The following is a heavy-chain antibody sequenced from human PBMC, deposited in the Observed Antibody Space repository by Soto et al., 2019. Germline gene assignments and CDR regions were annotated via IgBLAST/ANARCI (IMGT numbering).Heavy chain of an antibody. D-gene: IGHD3-9*01. CDR1: GGTFSSYA. J-gene: IGHJ5*02. CDR2: IIPIFGTA. CDR3: ARGPPILTGLSWFDP. V-gene: IGHV1-69*13. Sequence: SVKVSCKASGGTFSSYAISWVRQAPGQGLEWMGWIIPIFGTANYAQKFQGRVTITADESTSTAYMELSSLRSEDTAVYYCARGPPILTGLSWFDPWGQGTLVTVSS.